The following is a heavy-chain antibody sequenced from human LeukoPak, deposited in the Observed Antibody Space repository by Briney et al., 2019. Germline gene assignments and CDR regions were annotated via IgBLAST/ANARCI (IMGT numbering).Heavy chain of an antibody. CDR2: ISSSSSYI. D-gene: IGHD4-17*01. CDR3: ARAHYGDFYNWFDP. V-gene: IGHV3-21*01. J-gene: IGHJ5*02. CDR1: GFTFSSYS. Sequence: GGSLRLSCAASGFTFSSYSMNWVRQAPGKGLEWVSSISSSSSYIYYADSVRGRFTISRDDAKNSLYLQMNSLIAEDTAAYYCARAHYGDFYNWFDPWGQGTLVTVSS.